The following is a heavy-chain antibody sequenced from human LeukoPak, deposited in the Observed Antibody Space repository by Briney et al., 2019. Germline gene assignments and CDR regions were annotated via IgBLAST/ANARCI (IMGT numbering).Heavy chain of an antibody. D-gene: IGHD2-2*02. Sequence: GRTLSLSCAVSGLTFRNYDMHGVRQSSGKGVCAVCAFGISVDRSSPVSVNARFTISRENPQNSLFLQMNNLSAEDAAVYYCARGGRLYIASYSYYLDVWGKGTRVTVSS. CDR1: GLTFRNYD. J-gene: IGHJ6*03. CDR3: ARGGRLYIASYSYYLDV. V-gene: IGHV3-13*01. CDR2: FGISVDR.